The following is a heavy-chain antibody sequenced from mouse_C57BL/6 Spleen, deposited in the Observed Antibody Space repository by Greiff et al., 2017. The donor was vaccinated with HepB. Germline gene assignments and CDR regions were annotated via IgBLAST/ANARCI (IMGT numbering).Heavy chain of an antibody. J-gene: IGHJ2*01. Sequence: EVMLVESGGGLVKPGGSLKLSCAASGFTFSSYAMSWVRQTPEKRLEWVATISDGGSYTYYPDNVKGRFTISRDNAKNNLYLQMSHLKSEDTAMYYCARALYYDYDDYWGQGTTLTVSS. CDR3: ARALYYDYDDY. CDR1: GFTFSSYA. CDR2: ISDGGSYT. V-gene: IGHV5-4*03. D-gene: IGHD2-4*01.